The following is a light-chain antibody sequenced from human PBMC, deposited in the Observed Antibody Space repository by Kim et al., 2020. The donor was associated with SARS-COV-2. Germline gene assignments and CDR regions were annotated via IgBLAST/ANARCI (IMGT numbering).Light chain of an antibody. Sequence: ASVGDRVTITCRASQRISNSLAWYQQRPGKAPTLLVYEASSLESGVPSRFSGTGSGTEFTLTISSLQPDDFATYYCQHYDNYSQTFGPGTKVDIK. V-gene: IGKV1-5*01. CDR3: QHYDNYSQT. CDR2: EAS. CDR1: QRISNS. J-gene: IGKJ1*01.